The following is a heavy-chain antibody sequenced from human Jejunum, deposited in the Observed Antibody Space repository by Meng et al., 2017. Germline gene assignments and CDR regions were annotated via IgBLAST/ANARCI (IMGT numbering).Heavy chain of an antibody. CDR1: GGSITSTKW. CDR3: ASRPVGIRTYYFDC. J-gene: IGHJ4*02. CDR2: VFHSGTP. D-gene: IGHD2-21*01. V-gene: IGHV4-4*02. Sequence: QGQRPASGPGLVKPSGTLALTCAVSGGSITSTKWWSWVRQTPGKGLEWIGEVFHSGTPNYNPSLMSRLTMSVDKSKNQFSLNLTSVTAADTAVYYCASRPVGIRTYYFDCWGQGTLVTVSS.